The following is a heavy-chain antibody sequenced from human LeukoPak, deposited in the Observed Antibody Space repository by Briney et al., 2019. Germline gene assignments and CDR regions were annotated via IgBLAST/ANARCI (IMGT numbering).Heavy chain of an antibody. Sequence: SETLSLTCAVSGYSISSGYYWGWIRQPPGKGLEWIGSIYHSGSTYYNPSLKSRVTISVDTSKNQFSLKLSSVTAADTAVYYCAGIPLHYCSSTSCYLDYWGQGTLVTVSS. V-gene: IGHV4-38-2*01. CDR1: GYSISSGYY. D-gene: IGHD2-2*01. CDR3: AGIPLHYCSSTSCYLDY. CDR2: IYHSGST. J-gene: IGHJ4*02.